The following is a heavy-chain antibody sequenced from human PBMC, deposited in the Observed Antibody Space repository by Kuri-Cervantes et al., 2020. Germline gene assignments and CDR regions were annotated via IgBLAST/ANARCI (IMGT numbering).Heavy chain of an antibody. Sequence: GGSLRLSCAASGFTFSSYGINWVRQAPGKGLEWVSGISWNSGSIGYADSVKGRFTISRDNAKNSLYLQMNSLRAEDTALYYCAKVEVTTENFDYWGQGTLVTVSS. V-gene: IGHV3-9*01. J-gene: IGHJ4*02. CDR2: ISWNSGSI. CDR1: GFTFSSYG. CDR3: AKVEVTTENFDY. D-gene: IGHD4-17*01.